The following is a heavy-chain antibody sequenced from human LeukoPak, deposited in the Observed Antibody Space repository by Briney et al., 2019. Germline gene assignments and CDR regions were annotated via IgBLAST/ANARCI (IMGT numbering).Heavy chain of an antibody. Sequence: GGSLRLSCAASGFTFSDYYMSWIRQAPGKGLEWVSYISSSGSTIYYADSVKGRFTISRDNAKNSLYLQMNSLRAEDAAVYYCALTLGGYSYGCYFDYWGQGTLVTVSS. J-gene: IGHJ4*02. D-gene: IGHD5-18*01. V-gene: IGHV3-11*01. CDR1: GFTFSDYY. CDR2: ISSSGSTI. CDR3: ALTLGGYSYGCYFDY.